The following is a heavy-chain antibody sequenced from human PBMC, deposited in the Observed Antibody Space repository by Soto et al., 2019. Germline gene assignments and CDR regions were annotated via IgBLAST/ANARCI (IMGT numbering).Heavy chain of an antibody. CDR1: GNNFARHW. J-gene: IGHJ4*02. V-gene: IGHV5-51*03. CDR2: IFPDDPDT. D-gene: IGHD2-15*01. Sequence: ELQLVQSGAEVKKPGESLKISCKDSGNNFARHWVGWVRQMPGKGLEWIGIIFPDDPDTTYSPSAQGQVIISADKSISTAYLQWSSLKTSDTAIYYCARRGYCSGGSCWDTWGQGTLVTVSS. CDR3: ARRGYCSGGSCWDT.